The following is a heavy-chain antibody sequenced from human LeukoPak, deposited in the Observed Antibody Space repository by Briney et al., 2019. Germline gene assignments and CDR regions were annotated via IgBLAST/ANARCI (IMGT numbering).Heavy chain of an antibody. D-gene: IGHD1-26*01. V-gene: IGHV4-34*01. CDR2: INHSGST. CDR1: GGSFSGYY. Sequence: SETLSLTCAVYGGSFSGYYWSWIRQPPGKGLEWIGEINHSGSTNYNPSLKSRVTISVDTSKNQFSLKLSSVTAADTAVYYCARPRSFRPFDAFDTWGQGTMVTVSS. J-gene: IGHJ3*02. CDR3: ARPRSFRPFDAFDT.